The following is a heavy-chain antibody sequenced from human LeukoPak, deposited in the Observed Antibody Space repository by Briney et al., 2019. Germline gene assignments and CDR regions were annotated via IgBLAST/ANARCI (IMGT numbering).Heavy chain of an antibody. V-gene: IGHV1-8*01. D-gene: IGHD3-22*01. CDR2: MNPNSGNT. J-gene: IGHJ4*02. Sequence: GASVKVSCEASGYTFTSYDINWVRQATGQGLEWMGWMNPNSGNTGYAQKFQGRVTMTRNTSISTAYMELSSLRSEDTAVYYCARLGGYYDSSGYYSVDYWGQGTLVTVSS. CDR3: ARLGGYYDSSGYYSVDY. CDR1: GYTFTSYD.